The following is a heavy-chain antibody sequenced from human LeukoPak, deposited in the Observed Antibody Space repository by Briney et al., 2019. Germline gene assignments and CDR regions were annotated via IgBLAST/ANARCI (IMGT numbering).Heavy chain of an antibody. Sequence: GGSLRLSCAASGFTFSSYSMNWVRQAPGKGLEWVSAISGSGGSTYYADSVKGRFTISRDNSKSTLYLQMNSLRAEDTAVYYCATSYGDSAKGAFDIWGQGTMVTVSS. CDR1: GFTFSSYS. CDR3: ATSYGDSAKGAFDI. J-gene: IGHJ3*02. CDR2: ISGSGGST. V-gene: IGHV3-23*01. D-gene: IGHD4-17*01.